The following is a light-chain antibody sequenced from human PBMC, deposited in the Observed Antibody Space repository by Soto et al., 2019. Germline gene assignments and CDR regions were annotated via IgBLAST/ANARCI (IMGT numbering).Light chain of an antibody. J-gene: IGLJ1*01. Sequence: QSALTQPASVSGSPGQSITISCTGTSSDVGCYNYVSWYQQHPGKAPKLMIYEVSNRPSGVSNRFSGSKSGNTASLTISGLQAEDEADYFCSSYTSNSTLYVFGTGTKLTVL. CDR1: SSDVGCYNY. CDR2: EVS. CDR3: SSYTSNSTLYV. V-gene: IGLV2-14*01.